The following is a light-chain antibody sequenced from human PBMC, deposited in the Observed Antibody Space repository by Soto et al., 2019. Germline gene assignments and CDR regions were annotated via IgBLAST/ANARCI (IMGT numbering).Light chain of an antibody. CDR1: SGHSSYI. V-gene: IGLV4-60*02. Sequence: QLVLTQSSSASASLGSSVKLTCTLSSGHSSYIIAWHQQQPGKAPRYLMKLEGSGSYNKGSGVPDRFSGSSSGADRYLTISNLQVDDAADYYCETWDSQGVFGGGTKLTVL. CDR2: LEGSGSY. CDR3: ETWDSQGV. J-gene: IGLJ3*02.